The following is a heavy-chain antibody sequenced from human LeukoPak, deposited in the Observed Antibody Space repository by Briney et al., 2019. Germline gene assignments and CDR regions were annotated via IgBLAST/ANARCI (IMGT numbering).Heavy chain of an antibody. CDR1: GDSVSTNNAA. D-gene: IGHD2/OR15-2a*01. CDR3: ARGLSYGFSDFVY. J-gene: IGHJ4*02. V-gene: IGHV6-1*01. Sequence: SQTLSLTCAISGDSVSTNNAAWNWIRQSPSRGLEWLGRTYYRSEWYNDYAVSVKSRITIKPDTSKNQFSLQLNSVTPEDTAVYYCARGLSYGFSDFVYWGQGTLVTVSS. CDR2: TYYRSEWYN.